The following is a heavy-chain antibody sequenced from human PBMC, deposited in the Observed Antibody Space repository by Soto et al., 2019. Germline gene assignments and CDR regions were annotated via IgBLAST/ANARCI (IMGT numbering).Heavy chain of an antibody. CDR1: GFQFSSYG. Sequence: GGSLILSCAASGFQFSSYGMHWVRQAPGKGLKRVALIWYEGSNKYYADSAQGQFTISSDNSKQTRYLQMNSLRAEDTAVYYCATTLNWNYERGSDVWGRGTTVTVFS. CDR3: ATTLNWNYERGSDV. D-gene: IGHD1-7*01. J-gene: IGHJ6*02. CDR2: IWYEGSNK. V-gene: IGHV3-30*02.